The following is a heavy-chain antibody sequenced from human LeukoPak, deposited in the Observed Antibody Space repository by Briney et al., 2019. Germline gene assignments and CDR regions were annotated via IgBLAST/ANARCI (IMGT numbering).Heavy chain of an antibody. Sequence: SETLSLTCTVSGGSISSSSYYWGWIRQPPGKGLEWIGYIYHSGTTYLNPSLNSRVTISVDRSKNQFSLKLTSVTAADTAVYYCARAGDLIVVAMGAFDVWGQGTMVTVSS. CDR3: ARAGDLIVVAMGAFDV. CDR1: GGSISSSSYY. CDR2: IYHSGTT. J-gene: IGHJ3*01. V-gene: IGHV4-30-2*01. D-gene: IGHD2-15*01.